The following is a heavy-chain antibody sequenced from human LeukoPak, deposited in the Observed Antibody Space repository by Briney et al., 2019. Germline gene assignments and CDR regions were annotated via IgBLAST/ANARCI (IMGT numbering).Heavy chain of an antibody. CDR3: AREGYYDILTGPSDWFDP. CDR1: GGSISGYY. J-gene: IGHJ5*02. D-gene: IGHD3-9*01. V-gene: IGHV4-34*01. Sequence: SETLSLTCTVSGGSISGYYWSWIRQPPGKGLEWIGEINHSGSTNYNPSLKSRVTISVDTSKNQFSLKLSSVTAADTAVYYCAREGYYDILTGPSDWFDPWGQGTLVTVSS. CDR2: INHSGST.